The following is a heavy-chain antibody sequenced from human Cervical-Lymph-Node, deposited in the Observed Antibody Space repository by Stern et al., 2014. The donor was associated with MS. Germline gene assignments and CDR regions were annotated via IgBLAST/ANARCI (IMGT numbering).Heavy chain of an antibody. Sequence: EVQLVESGGGLVQPGRSLRLSCTASGFTFDDYAMSWFRQAPGKGLEWVGFIRSRTYGGTTEYAASVKGRFSISRDDSKSIAYLQMDSLKTEDTAVYYCARDTKISPGVPKGFDYWGQGTLVTVSS. CDR1: GFTFDDYA. V-gene: IGHV3-49*03. CDR3: ARDTKISPGVPKGFDY. CDR2: IRSRTYGGTT. J-gene: IGHJ4*02. D-gene: IGHD2-2*01.